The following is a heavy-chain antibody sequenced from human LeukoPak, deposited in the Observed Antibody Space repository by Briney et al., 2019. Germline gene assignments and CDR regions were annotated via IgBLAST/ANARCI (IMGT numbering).Heavy chain of an antibody. CDR1: GGSISSYY. J-gene: IGHJ4*02. D-gene: IGHD6-13*01. CDR2: IYYSGST. V-gene: IGHV4-59*08. Sequence: PSETLSLTCTVSGGSISSYYWSWIRQPPGKGLEWIGYIYYSGSTNYNPSLKSRVTLSVDTSKNQFSLKLSSVTAADTAVYYCARRGSSSRWYEIDYWGQGILATVSS. CDR3: ARRGSSSRWYEIDY.